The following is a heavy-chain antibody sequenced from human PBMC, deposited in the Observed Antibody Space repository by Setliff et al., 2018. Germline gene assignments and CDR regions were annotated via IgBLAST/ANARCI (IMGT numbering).Heavy chain of an antibody. Sequence: ASVKVSCKASGGTFSSYAISWVRQAPGQGLEWMGGIIPNSGGTNYAQKFQGWVTMTRDTSISTAYMELSRLRSDDRAVYYCARALGATITHFDYWGQGTLVTVSS. CDR1: GGTFSSYA. CDR3: ARALGATITHFDY. D-gene: IGHD1-26*01. J-gene: IGHJ4*02. CDR2: IIPNSGGT. V-gene: IGHV1-2*04.